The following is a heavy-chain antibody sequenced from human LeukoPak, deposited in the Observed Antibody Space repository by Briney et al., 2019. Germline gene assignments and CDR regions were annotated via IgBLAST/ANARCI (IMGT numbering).Heavy chain of an antibody. CDR3: ARPPYDYGDYEGSYYFDY. J-gene: IGHJ4*02. CDR2: ISAYNGNT. Sequence: ASVKVSCKASGYTFTSYGISWVRQAPGQGLEWMGWISAYNGNTNYAQKLQGRVTMTTDTSTSTAYMELRSLRSDDTAVYYCARPPYDYGDYEGSYYFDYWGQGTLVTVSS. D-gene: IGHD4-17*01. V-gene: IGHV1-18*01. CDR1: GYTFTSYG.